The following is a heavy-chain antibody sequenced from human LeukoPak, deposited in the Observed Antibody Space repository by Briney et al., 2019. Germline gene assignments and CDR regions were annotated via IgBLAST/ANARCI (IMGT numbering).Heavy chain of an antibody. J-gene: IGHJ4*02. D-gene: IGHD2/OR15-2a*01. Sequence: QTGGSLRLSCAASGFIFSSYEMNWVRQAPGKGLEWVSYISSSGSTIYYADSVKGRFTISRDNSKNTLYLQMNSLRAEDTAVYYCAKTFPPLWGQGTLVTVSS. CDR3: AKTFPPL. CDR1: GFIFSSYE. V-gene: IGHV3-48*03. CDR2: ISSSGSTI.